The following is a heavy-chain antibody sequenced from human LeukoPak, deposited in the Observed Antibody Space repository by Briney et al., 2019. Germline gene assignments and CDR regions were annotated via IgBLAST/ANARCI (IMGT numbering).Heavy chain of an antibody. D-gene: IGHD4-17*01. J-gene: IGHJ4*02. CDR2: ISYDGSNK. V-gene: IGHV3-30-3*01. CDR1: GFTFSSYA. Sequence: GGSLRLSCAASGFTFSSYAMHWVRQAPGKGLEWVAVISYDGSNKYYADSVKGRFTISRDNSKNTLYLQMNSLRADDTAVYYCARGTVTYFDYWGQGTLVTVSS. CDR3: ARGTVTYFDY.